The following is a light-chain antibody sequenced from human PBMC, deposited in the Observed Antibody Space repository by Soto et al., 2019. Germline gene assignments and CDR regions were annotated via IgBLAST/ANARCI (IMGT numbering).Light chain of an antibody. CDR3: QVWDSSSDHHAV. Sequence: SYELTQPPSVSVAPGKTARITCGGNNIGSKSVHWYQQKPGQAPVLVIYYDSDRPSGIPERFSGSNSGNTATLTISRVEAGDEADYYCQVWDSSSDHHAVFGGGNQLTVL. CDR1: NIGSKS. CDR2: YDS. J-gene: IGLJ7*01. V-gene: IGLV3-21*04.